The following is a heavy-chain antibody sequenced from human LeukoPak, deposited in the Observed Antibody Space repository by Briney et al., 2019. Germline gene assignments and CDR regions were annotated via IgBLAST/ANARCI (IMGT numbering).Heavy chain of an antibody. CDR2: ISSSSSYI. V-gene: IGHV3-21*01. J-gene: IGHJ3*02. Sequence: KPGGSLRLSCAASGFTFSSYSMNWVRQAPGRGLEWVSSISSSSSYIYYADSVKGRFTISRDNAKNSLYLQMNSLRAEDTAVYYCARDRGAGSYHDAFDIWGQGTMVTVSS. D-gene: IGHD1-26*01. CDR3: ARDRGAGSYHDAFDI. CDR1: GFTFSSYS.